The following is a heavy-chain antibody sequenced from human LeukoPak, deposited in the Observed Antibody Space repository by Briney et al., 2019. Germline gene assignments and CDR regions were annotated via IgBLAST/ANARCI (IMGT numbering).Heavy chain of an antibody. CDR2: IYHSGST. D-gene: IGHD3-10*01. V-gene: IGHV4-38-2*02. Sequence: PSETLSLTCTVSGYSISSGYYWGWIRPPPGKGLEWIGSIYHSGSTYYNPSLKSRVTISVDTSKNQFSLKLSSVTAADTAVYYCARGRGQYGSGSYYMVWFDPWGQGTLVTVSS. J-gene: IGHJ5*02. CDR1: GYSISSGYY. CDR3: ARGRGQYGSGSYYMVWFDP.